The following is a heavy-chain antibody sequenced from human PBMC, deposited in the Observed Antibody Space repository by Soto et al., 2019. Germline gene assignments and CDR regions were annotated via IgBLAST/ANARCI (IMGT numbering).Heavy chain of an antibody. D-gene: IGHD3-3*01. CDR1: GFSFRDYF. CDR2: IGPYGNTI. V-gene: IGHV3-11*01. CDR3: ARDDYTYGVY. Sequence: QVQLVESGGGLVKPGESLRVSCAASGFSFRDYFMSWIRQAQGKGLEWVSYIGPYGNTIYYADSVKGRFTISRDDAKNSLYLHMNSLRAEDTAVYYCARDDYTYGVYWGQGSLVTVAS. J-gene: IGHJ4*02.